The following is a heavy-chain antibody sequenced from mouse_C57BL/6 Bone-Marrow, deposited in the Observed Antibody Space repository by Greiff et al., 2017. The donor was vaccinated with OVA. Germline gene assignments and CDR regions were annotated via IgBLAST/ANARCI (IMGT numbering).Heavy chain of an antibody. Sequence: VQLQQPGAELVKPGASVKLSCKASGYTFTSYWMQWVKQRPGQGLEWIGEIDPSDSYTNYNQKFKGKATLTVDTASSTAYMQLSSLTSEDSAVYYCARSTTVDGFAYWGQGTLVTVAA. V-gene: IGHV1-50*01. CDR2: IDPSDSYT. J-gene: IGHJ3*01. CDR1: GYTFTSYW. D-gene: IGHD1-1*01. CDR3: ARSTTVDGFAY.